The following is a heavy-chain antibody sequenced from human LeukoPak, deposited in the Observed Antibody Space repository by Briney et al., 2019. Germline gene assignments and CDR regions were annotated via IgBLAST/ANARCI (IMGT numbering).Heavy chain of an antibody. V-gene: IGHV3-15*01. CDR3: WVYGSGCPDAFDI. D-gene: IGHD3-10*01. CDR2: IKSKTDGGTT. CDR1: GFTFSNAW. J-gene: IGHJ3*02. Sequence: GGSLRLSCAASGFTFSNAWMSWVRQAPGKGLEWVGRIKSKTDGGTTDYAAPVKGRFTISRDDSKNTLYLQMNSLKTEDTAVYYCWVYGSGCPDAFDIWGQGTMVTVSS.